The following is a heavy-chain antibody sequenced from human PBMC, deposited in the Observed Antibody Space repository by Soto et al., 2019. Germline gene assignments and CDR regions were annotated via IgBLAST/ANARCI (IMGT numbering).Heavy chain of an antibody. V-gene: IGHV1-69*01. CDR3: TREIALGPEGFDC. Sequence: QVQLVPSGAEVKKSGSSVKVSCKASRGTFSTYGFSWVRQAPGQGLEWMGAIIPMFGTPDYSEKFRGRVTISSDESTSTVYMELSSLRFADTAMYYCTREIALGPEGFDCWGQGTLVKVSS. J-gene: IGHJ4*02. CDR2: IIPMFGTP. CDR1: RGTFSTYG. D-gene: IGHD3-16*01.